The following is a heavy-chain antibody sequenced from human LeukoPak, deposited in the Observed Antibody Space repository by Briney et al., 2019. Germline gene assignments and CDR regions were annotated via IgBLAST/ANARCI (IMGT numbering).Heavy chain of an antibody. V-gene: IGHV1-8*01. CDR3: AGGVVAATESLDY. CDR1: GYTFTSYD. Sequence: ASVKVSCKASGYTFTSYDINWVRQATGQGLEWMGWMNPNSGNTGYAQKFQGRVTMTRNTSISTAYMELSSLRSEDTAVYYCAGGVVAATESLDYWGQGTLVTVSS. D-gene: IGHD2-15*01. CDR2: MNPNSGNT. J-gene: IGHJ4*02.